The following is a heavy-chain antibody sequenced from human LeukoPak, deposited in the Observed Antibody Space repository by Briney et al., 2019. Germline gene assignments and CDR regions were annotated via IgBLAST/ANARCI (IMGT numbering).Heavy chain of an antibody. CDR1: GGSISGYY. J-gene: IGHJ4*02. CDR2: IYYSEST. CDR3: ARAPVLYYFDY. Sequence: SETLSLTCTVSGGSISGYYWSWIRQPPGKGLEWIGYIYYSESTSYNPSLKSRVTISVDTSKNQFSLKLNSVTTADTAIYYCARAPVLYYFDYWGQGSLVTVPS. V-gene: IGHV4-59*01.